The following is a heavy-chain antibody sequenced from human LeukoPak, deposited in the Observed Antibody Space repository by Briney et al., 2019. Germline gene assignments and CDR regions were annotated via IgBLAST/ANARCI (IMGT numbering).Heavy chain of an antibody. CDR2: IKQDGSEK. CDR3: ARPDRIWFGELLYYFDY. D-gene: IGHD3-10*01. Sequence: GGSLRLSCAAPGFTFSSYWMSWVRQAPGKGLEWVANIKQDGSEKYYVDSVKGRFTISRDNAKNSLYLQMNSLRAEDTAVYYCARPDRIWFGELLYYFDYWGQGTLVTVSS. V-gene: IGHV3-7*01. J-gene: IGHJ4*02. CDR1: GFTFSSYW.